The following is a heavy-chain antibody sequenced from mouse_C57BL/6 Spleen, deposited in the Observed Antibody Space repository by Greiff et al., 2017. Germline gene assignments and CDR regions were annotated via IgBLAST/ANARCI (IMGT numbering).Heavy chain of an antibody. Sequence: EVQLVESGPGLVKPSQSLSLTCSVTGYSITSGYYWNWIRQFPGNKLEWMGYISYDGSNNYNPSLKNRISITRDTSKNQFFLKLNSVTTEDTATYYCARGGLRRGSYYFDYWGQGTTLTVSS. J-gene: IGHJ2*01. CDR2: ISYDGSN. D-gene: IGHD2-4*01. V-gene: IGHV3-6*01. CDR1: GYSITSGYY. CDR3: ARGGLRRGSYYFDY.